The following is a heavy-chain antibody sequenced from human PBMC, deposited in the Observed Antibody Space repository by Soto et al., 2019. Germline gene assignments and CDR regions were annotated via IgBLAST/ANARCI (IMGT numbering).Heavy chain of an antibody. V-gene: IGHV3-30*18. J-gene: IGHJ4*02. Sequence: GGSLRLSCAASGFTFIDYAMHWVSQAPGKGLEWVAVVSHDGRNTHYADSVKGRFTISRDSSKNTVSLEMTSLRAEDTAVYYCAKGGRQWLVTSDFNYWGQGALVTSPQ. D-gene: IGHD6-19*01. CDR1: GFTFIDYA. CDR3: AKGGRQWLVTSDFNY. CDR2: VSHDGRNT.